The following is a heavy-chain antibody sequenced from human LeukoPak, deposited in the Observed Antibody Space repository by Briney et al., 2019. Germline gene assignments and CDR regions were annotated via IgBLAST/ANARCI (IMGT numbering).Heavy chain of an antibody. V-gene: IGHV4-39*07. J-gene: IGHJ3*02. CDR3: ARDAVVPAANTAFDI. CDR1: GGSISSSSSY. D-gene: IGHD2-2*01. Sequence: SETLSLTCTVSGGSISSSSSYWGWIRQPPGKGLEWIGSIYYSGSTYYNPSLKSRVTISVDTSKNQFSLKLSSVTAADTAVYYCARDAVVPAANTAFDIWGQGTMVTVSS. CDR2: IYYSGST.